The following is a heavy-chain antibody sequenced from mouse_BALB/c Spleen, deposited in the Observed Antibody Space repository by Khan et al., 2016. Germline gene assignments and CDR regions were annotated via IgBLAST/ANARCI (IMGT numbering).Heavy chain of an antibody. V-gene: IGHV2-5-1*01. CDR2: IWRGGNT. CDR3: AKVDSYASDGAWFAY. J-gene: IGHJ3*01. CDR1: GFSLTTYV. D-gene: IGHD1-1*02. Sequence: QVQLKESGPSLVQPSQSLSITCTVSGFSLTTYVVHWVRQSPGKGLEWLGVIWRGGNTDYNTALMSRLRITKDNSKSQVFFKMNSLQADDTAIYYCAKVDSYASDGAWFAYWGQGSLVTVSA.